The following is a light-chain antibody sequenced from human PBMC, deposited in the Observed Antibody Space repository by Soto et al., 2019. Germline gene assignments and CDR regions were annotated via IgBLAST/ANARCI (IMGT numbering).Light chain of an antibody. J-gene: IGLJ2*01. Sequence: QSVLTQPPSASATPGQRVSISCSGSSSNIGTNTVNWYQHLPGTAPKLLIYGNNQRPSGVPDRFSGSKSGTSASLAISGLQSEDEAEYYCAVWDDSLSGVVFGGGTKLTVL. CDR2: GNN. CDR1: SSNIGTNT. V-gene: IGLV1-44*01. CDR3: AVWDDSLSGVV.